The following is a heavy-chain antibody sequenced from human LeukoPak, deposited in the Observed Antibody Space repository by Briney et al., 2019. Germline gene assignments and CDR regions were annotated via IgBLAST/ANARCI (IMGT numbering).Heavy chain of an antibody. Sequence: SETLSLTCTVSGGSISSYYWSWIRQPPGKGLEWIGEIYHSGSTNYNPSLKSRVTISVDKSKNQFSLKLSSVTAADTAVYYCARDRGYCSGGSCFDNWFDPWGQGTLVTVSS. V-gene: IGHV4-59*12. CDR2: IYHSGST. CDR3: ARDRGYCSGGSCFDNWFDP. D-gene: IGHD2-15*01. CDR1: GGSISSYY. J-gene: IGHJ5*02.